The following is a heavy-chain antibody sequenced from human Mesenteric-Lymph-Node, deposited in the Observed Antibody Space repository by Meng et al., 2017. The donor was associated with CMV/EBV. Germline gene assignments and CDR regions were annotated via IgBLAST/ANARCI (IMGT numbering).Heavy chain of an antibody. CDR2: ISYSGSI. CDR1: GGSISSGTYY. D-gene: IGHD3-22*01. J-gene: IGHJ6*02. Sequence: SETLSLTCTVSGGSISSGTYYWSWIRQHPGKGLEWIGYISYSGSIYYNPSLKSRVTISGDTSKTQSSLKLSSVTAADTALYYCARDQYYYDSSGLASYGMDVWGQGTTVTVSS. CDR3: ARDQYYYDSSGLASYGMDV. V-gene: IGHV4-31*03.